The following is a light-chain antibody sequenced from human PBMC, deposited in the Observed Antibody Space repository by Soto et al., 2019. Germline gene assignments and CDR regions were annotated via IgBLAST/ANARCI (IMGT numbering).Light chain of an antibody. Sequence: QLVLTQSPSASASLGASITLTCTLSSGHSNYAIAWHQQQPEKGPRYLMRVNTDGSHTRGDGIPDRFSGSSSGAERYLTISSLQSEDEADYYCQTWTTGILLFGGGTQLTVL. CDR3: QTWTTGILL. J-gene: IGLJ3*02. CDR1: SGHSNYA. CDR2: VNTDGSH. V-gene: IGLV4-69*01.